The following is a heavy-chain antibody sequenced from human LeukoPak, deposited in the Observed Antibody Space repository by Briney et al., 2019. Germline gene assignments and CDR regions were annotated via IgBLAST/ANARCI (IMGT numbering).Heavy chain of an antibody. CDR2: IYYSGST. V-gene: IGHV4-61*01. D-gene: IGHD5-18*01. CDR1: GGSVSSDSYY. CDR3: ARGVDTASYDY. J-gene: IGHJ4*02. Sequence: PSETLSLTCTVSGGSVSSDSYYWSWIRQPPGKGLERIGYIYYSGSTNYNPSLKSRVTISVDTSKNQFSLKLSSVTAADTAVYYCARGVDTASYDYWGQGTLVTVSS.